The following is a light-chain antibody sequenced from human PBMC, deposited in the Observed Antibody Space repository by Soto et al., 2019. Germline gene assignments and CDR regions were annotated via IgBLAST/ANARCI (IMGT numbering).Light chain of an antibody. CDR1: SGHSNYA. Sequence: PVLTQSPSASASLGASVKLTCTLSSGHSNYAIAWHQQQPEKGPRYLMKVNSGGSHIKGDGIPDRFSGSSSGTERYLFISSLQSEDDADYYCQTWGTGSAIVVFGGGTQLTV. J-gene: IGLJ7*01. V-gene: IGLV4-69*01. CDR2: VNSGGSH. CDR3: QTWGTGSAIVV.